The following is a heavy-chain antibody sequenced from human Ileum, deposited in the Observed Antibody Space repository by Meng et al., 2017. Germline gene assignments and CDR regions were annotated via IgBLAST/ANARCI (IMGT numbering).Heavy chain of an antibody. CDR1: GDSSSSRDW. Sequence: QLPPPDAGPGLVKPSGTLSLTCAVSGDSSSSRDWWSWVRQPPGKGLEWIGEISQESGRTNYNPSLKSRVTISLDKSKNQFSLNLNSVTAADTAVYYCVRNEGYSLGDWGQGTLVTVSS. CDR3: VRNEGYSLGD. D-gene: IGHD2-21*01. CDR2: ISQESGRT. J-gene: IGHJ4*02. V-gene: IGHV4-4*02.